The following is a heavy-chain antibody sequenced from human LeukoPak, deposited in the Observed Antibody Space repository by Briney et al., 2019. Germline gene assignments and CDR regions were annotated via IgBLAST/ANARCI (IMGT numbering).Heavy chain of an antibody. CDR3: ASYYYDSSGYPYAYYYYGMDV. V-gene: IGHV1-46*01. J-gene: IGHJ6*02. CDR2: INPSGSST. D-gene: IGHD3-22*01. Sequence: ASVKVSCKASGYTFTSYYMHWVRQAPGQGLDWMGIINPSGSSTSYAQKFQGRVTMTRDTSTSTVYMELSSLRSEDTAVYYCASYYYDSSGYPYAYYYYGMDVWGQGTTVTVSS. CDR1: GYTFTSYY.